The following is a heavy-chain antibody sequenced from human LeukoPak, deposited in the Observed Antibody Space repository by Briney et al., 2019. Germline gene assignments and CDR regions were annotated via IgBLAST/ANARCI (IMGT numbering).Heavy chain of an antibody. V-gene: IGHV3-48*04. J-gene: IGHJ4*02. CDR3: ARVPRSFDWLFLFDY. D-gene: IGHD3-9*01. CDR1: GFTFSSYS. CDR2: ISSSSGNTI. Sequence: GGSLRLSCAASGFTFSSYSMNWVRQAPGKGLEWVSYISSSSGNTIYYVDSVKGRFTISRDTAKNSLYLQMNSLRAEDTAVYYCARVPRSFDWLFLFDYWGQGTLVTVSS.